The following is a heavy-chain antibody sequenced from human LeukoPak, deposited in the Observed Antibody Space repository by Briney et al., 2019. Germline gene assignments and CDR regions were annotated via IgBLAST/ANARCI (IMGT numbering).Heavy chain of an antibody. D-gene: IGHD6-13*01. J-gene: IGHJ6*03. CDR3: ARDLKQYSSSWYGGLSYYYYMDV. CDR2: ISWNSGSI. CDR1: GFTFDDYA. V-gene: IGHV3-9*01. Sequence: AGGSLRLSCAASGFTFDDYAMHWVRQAPGKGLEWVSGISWNSGSIGYADSVKGRFTISRDNAKNSLYLQMNSLRAEDTALYYCARDLKQYSSSWYGGLSYYYYMDVWGKGTTVTVSS.